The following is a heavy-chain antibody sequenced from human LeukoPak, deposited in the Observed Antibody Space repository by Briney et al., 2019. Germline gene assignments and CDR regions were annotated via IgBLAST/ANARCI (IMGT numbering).Heavy chain of an antibody. D-gene: IGHD6-13*01. V-gene: IGHV1-8*01. CDR2: MNPNSGNT. CDR1: GYTFTSYD. CDR3: ARGSRDCSSWYRDYYYYYMDV. Sequence: ASVKVSCKASGYTFTSYDINWVRQSTGQGLEWMGWMNPNSGNTGYAQKFQGRVTMTRNTAISTAYMELSSLRSEDTAVYYCARGSRDCSSWYRDYYYYYMDVWGKGTTVTISS. J-gene: IGHJ6*03.